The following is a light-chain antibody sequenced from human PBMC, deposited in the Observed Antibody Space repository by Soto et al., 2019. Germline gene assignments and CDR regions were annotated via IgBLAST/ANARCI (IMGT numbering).Light chain of an antibody. Sequence: DIQMTQSPSTLSGSVGDRVTITCRASQTFSSWFAWNQHKTGKDPKLLFYKASTLKSGVPSRFSGSGSGTEFTLTIRSLQPDDFANYYCQHYHSYSEAFGQGTKVELK. CDR2: KAS. V-gene: IGKV1-5*03. J-gene: IGKJ1*01. CDR3: QHYHSYSEA. CDR1: QTFSSW.